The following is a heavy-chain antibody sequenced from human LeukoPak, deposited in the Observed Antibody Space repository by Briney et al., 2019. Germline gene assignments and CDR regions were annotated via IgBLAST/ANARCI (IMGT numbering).Heavy chain of an antibody. Sequence: MTSETLSLTCAVYGGSFSGYYWRWLRQPPGKGLEWIGEINHSGSTNHNPSLKSRVTISVDTSKNQFSLKLSSVTAADTAVYYCARDSGEAEVPAAMFDYWGQGTLVTVSS. J-gene: IGHJ4*02. CDR2: INHSGST. V-gene: IGHV4-34*01. CDR3: ARDSGEAEVPAAMFDY. CDR1: GGSFSGYY. D-gene: IGHD2-2*01.